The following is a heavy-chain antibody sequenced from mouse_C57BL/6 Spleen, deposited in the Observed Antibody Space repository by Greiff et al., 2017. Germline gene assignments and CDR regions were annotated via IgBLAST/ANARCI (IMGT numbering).Heavy chain of an antibody. Sequence: QVQLKQPGAELVKPGASVKLSCKASGYTFTSYWMHWVKQRPGQGLEWIGMIHPNSGSTNYNEKFKSKATLTVDKSSSTAYMQLSSLTSEDSAVYYCAREDYDVRNAMDYWGQGTSVTVSS. CDR1: GYTFTSYW. J-gene: IGHJ4*01. V-gene: IGHV1-64*01. CDR3: AREDYDVRNAMDY. D-gene: IGHD2-4*01. CDR2: IHPNSGST.